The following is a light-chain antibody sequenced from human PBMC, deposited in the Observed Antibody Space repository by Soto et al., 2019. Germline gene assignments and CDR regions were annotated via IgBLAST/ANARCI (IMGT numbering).Light chain of an antibody. V-gene: IGKV3-20*01. Sequence: EIVLTQSPGTLSLSPGERGTLSCRASQSVSSSYLAWYQQKPGQAPRLLIYGASSRATGIPDRFSGSGSGTDFTRTISRLEPEDFAVYYCQHYGGSPGTFGQGTKVEIK. CDR3: QHYGGSPGT. CDR1: QSVSSSY. CDR2: GAS. J-gene: IGKJ1*01.